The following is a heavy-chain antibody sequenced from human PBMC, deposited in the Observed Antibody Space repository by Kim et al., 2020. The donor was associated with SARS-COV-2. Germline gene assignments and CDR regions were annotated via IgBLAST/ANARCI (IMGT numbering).Heavy chain of an antibody. CDR3: ARPRGNGWFDP. CDR1: GASISGTSSY. J-gene: IGHJ5*02. D-gene: IGHD2-8*01. V-gene: IGHV4-39*01. CDR2: IYYSGTT. Sequence: SETLSLTCTVSGASISGTSSYWGWIRQPPGKGLEWIGSIYYSGTTYYNPSLKSRVTISVDTSKNQFSLKLSSVTAADTAVYYCARPRGNGWFDPWGQGTL.